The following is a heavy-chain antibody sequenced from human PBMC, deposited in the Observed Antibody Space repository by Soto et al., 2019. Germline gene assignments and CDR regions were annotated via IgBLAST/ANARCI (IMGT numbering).Heavy chain of an antibody. CDR2: MNPNSGNT. Sequence: QVPLVQSGAEVKKPGASVKVSCKASGYTFTSYDINWVRQATGQGLEWMGWMNPNSGNTGYAQKFQGRVTMTRNTSISTAYMELSSLRSEDTAVYYCARRAIAVAGNNWFDPWGQGTLVTVSS. J-gene: IGHJ5*02. CDR3: ARRAIAVAGNNWFDP. V-gene: IGHV1-8*01. CDR1: GYTFTSYD. D-gene: IGHD6-19*01.